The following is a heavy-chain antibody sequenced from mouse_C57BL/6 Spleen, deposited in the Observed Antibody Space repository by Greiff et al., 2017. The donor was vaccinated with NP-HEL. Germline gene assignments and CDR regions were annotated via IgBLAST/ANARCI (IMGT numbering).Heavy chain of an antibody. D-gene: IGHD4-1*01. J-gene: IGHJ3*01. CDR2: IYPSDSET. CDR1: GYTFASYW. V-gene: IGHV1-61*01. CDR3: ARSGTGRFAY. Sequence: VQLQQPGAELVRPGSSVKLSCKASGYTFASYWMDWVKQRPGQGLEWIGNIYPSDSETHYNQKFKDKATLTVDKSSSTAYMQLSSLTSEDSAVYYCARSGTGRFAYWGQGTLVTVSA.